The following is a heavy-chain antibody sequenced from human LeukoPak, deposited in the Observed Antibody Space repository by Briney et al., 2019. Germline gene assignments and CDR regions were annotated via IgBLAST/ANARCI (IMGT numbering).Heavy chain of an antibody. CDR1: GFTFDDYG. J-gene: IGHJ5*02. CDR3: AREDHDYVWGGYPSGGFDP. CDR2: INWNGGST. V-gene: IGHV3-20*04. D-gene: IGHD3-16*02. Sequence: GGSLRLSCAASGFTFDDYGMSWVRQAPGKGLEWVSGINWNGGSTGYADSEKGRFTISRDNAKNSLYLQMNSLRAEDTALYYCAREDHDYVWGGYPSGGFDPWGQGTLVTVSS.